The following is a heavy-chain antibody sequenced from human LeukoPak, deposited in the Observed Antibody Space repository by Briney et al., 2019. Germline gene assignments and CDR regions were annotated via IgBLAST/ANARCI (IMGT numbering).Heavy chain of an antibody. CDR3: AKAQQQLVQNLDY. CDR2: ISGSGGST. V-gene: IGHV3-23*01. CDR1: GFTFSSYA. J-gene: IGHJ4*02. D-gene: IGHD6-13*01. Sequence: HPGGSLRLSCAASGFTFSSYAMSWVRQAPGKGLEWVSAISGSGGSTYYADSVKGRFTISGDNSKNTLYLQMNSLRAEDTAVYYCAKAQQQLVQNLDYWGQGTLVTVSS.